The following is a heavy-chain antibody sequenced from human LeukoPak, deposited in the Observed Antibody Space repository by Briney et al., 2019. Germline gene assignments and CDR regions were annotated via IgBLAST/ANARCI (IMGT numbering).Heavy chain of an antibody. CDR1: GFTFSSYG. CDR3: AQDEDIVVVVAASPFDY. V-gene: IGHV3-30*18. Sequence: GRSLRLSCAASGFTFSSYGMHWVRQAPGKGLEWVAVISYDGSNKYYADSVKGRFTISRDNSKNTLYLQMNSLRAEDTAVYYCAQDEDIVVVVAASPFDYWGQGTLVTVSS. CDR2: ISYDGSNK. J-gene: IGHJ4*02. D-gene: IGHD2-15*01.